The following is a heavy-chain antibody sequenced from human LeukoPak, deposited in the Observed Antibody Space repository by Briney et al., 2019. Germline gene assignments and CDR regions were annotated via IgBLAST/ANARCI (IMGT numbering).Heavy chain of an antibody. V-gene: IGHV3-23*01. Sequence: GSLRLSCAASGFTFTSYAMTWVRQAPGKGLEWVSGISGSGNKTYYADFVKGRFTISRDKSKNTLFLQMNSLRVEDTAVYFCAKMSSMIVVVAQGAFDIWGQGTMVTASS. J-gene: IGHJ3*02. D-gene: IGHD3-22*01. CDR3: AKMSSMIVVVAQGAFDI. CDR2: ISGSGNKT. CDR1: GFTFTSYA.